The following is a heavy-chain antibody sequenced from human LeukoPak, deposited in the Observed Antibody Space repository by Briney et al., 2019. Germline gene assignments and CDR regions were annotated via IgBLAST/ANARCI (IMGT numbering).Heavy chain of an antibody. Sequence: PSETLSLTCAVYGGSFSGYYWSWIRQPPGKGLEWIGEINHSGSTNYNPSLKSRVTISVDTSKNQFSLKLSSVTAADTAVYYCARSGSSWYGARAYYGMDAWGQGTTVTVSS. D-gene: IGHD6-13*01. V-gene: IGHV4-34*01. CDR2: INHSGST. CDR3: ARSGSSWYGARAYYGMDA. CDR1: GGSFSGYY. J-gene: IGHJ6*02.